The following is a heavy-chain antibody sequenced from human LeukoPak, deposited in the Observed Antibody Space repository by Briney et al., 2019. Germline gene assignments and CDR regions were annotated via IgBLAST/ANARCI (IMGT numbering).Heavy chain of an antibody. V-gene: IGHV4-30-4*01. J-gene: IGHJ4*02. CDR1: GGSISSGDYY. Sequence: SETLSLTCTVSGGSISSGDYYWSWIRQPPGKGLEWIGYIYYSGSTYYNPSLKSRVTISVDKSKNQFSLKLSSVTAADSAVYYCARAPESPYSSSWYYFDYWGQGTLVTVSS. CDR3: ARAPESPYSSSWYYFDY. CDR2: IYYSGST. D-gene: IGHD6-13*01.